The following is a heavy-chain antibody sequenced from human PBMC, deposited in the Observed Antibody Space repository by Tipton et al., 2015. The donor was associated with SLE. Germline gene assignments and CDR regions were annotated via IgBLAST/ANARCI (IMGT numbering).Heavy chain of an antibody. J-gene: IGHJ4*02. Sequence: QLVQSGAEVKKPGASVKVSCKASGYTFTSYGISWVRQAPGQGLEWMGWISAYNGNTNYAQKLQGRVTMTTDTSTSTAYMELRSLRSDDTAVYYCSRALPGAVMVRGVDFDYWGQGTLVTVSS. V-gene: IGHV1-18*01. CDR2: ISAYNGNT. D-gene: IGHD3-10*01. CDR3: SRALPGAVMVRGVDFDY. CDR1: GYTFTSYG.